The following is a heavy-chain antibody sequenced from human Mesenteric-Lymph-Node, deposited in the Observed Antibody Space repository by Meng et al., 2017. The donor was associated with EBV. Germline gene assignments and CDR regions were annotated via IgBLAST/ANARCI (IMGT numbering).Heavy chain of an antibody. CDR3: AMRVGQWLYYFGY. D-gene: IGHD6-19*01. CDR2: INPSGGST. CDR1: GYTFTSYY. Sequence: QAQLVQSGAEVKKPGXLAKVSCKASGYTFTSYYMHWVRQAPGQGLEWMGIINPSGGSTSYAQKFQGRVTMTRDTSTSTVYMELSSLRSEDTAVYYCAMRVGQWLYYFGYWGQGTLVTVSS. V-gene: IGHV1-46*01. J-gene: IGHJ4*02.